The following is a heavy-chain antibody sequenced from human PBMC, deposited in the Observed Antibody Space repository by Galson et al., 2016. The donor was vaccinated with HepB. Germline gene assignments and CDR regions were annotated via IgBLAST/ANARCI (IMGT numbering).Heavy chain of an antibody. CDR1: GYKFANYW. J-gene: IGHJ4*02. V-gene: IGHV5-51*01. D-gene: IGHD1-7*01. CDR2: IYPDDSET. Sequence: QSGADVKKPGESLKISCKGLGYKFANYWIGWVRQMPGRGLEWMGIIYPDDSETTYSPSFQGQVTISADISLNTAYLQWSSLQASDTAIYYCARSPNWNYGSYSFDFWGQGTLVPVSS. CDR3: ARSPNWNYGSYSFDF.